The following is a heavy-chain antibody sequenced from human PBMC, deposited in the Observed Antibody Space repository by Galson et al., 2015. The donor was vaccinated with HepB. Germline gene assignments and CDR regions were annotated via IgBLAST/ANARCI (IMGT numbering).Heavy chain of an antibody. J-gene: IGHJ5*02. D-gene: IGHD6-13*01. Sequence: SLRLSCAASGFTFSSYGMHWVRQAPGKGLEWVAVIWYDGSNKYYADSVKGRFTISRDNSKNTLYLQMNSLRAEDTAVYYCARQRRIARWGSWYNWFDPWGQGTLVTVSS. CDR3: ARQRRIARWGSWYNWFDP. CDR1: GFTFSSYG. CDR2: IWYDGSNK. V-gene: IGHV3-33*08.